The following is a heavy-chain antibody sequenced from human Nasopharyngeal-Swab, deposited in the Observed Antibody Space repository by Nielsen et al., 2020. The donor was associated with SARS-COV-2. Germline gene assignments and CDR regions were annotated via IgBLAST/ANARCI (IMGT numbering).Heavy chain of an antibody. CDR3: ARTYSIGARISP. Sequence: ASVKVSCKASGYTFSSYAVQCVRQAPEQSLEWMGFINAGNGDTKYSQNFQGRVTITSDTSANTVYMEMSSLRSEDTGIYYCARTYSIGARISPWGQGTLVTVSS. J-gene: IGHJ5*02. D-gene: IGHD6-19*01. CDR2: INAGNGDT. CDR1: GYTFSSYA. V-gene: IGHV1-3*01.